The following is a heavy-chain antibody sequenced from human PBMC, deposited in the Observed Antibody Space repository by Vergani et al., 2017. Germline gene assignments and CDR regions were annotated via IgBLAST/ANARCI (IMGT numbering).Heavy chain of an antibody. J-gene: IGHJ4*02. CDR1: GYSISSGYY. V-gene: IGHV4-38-2*01. D-gene: IGHD5-24*01. CDR2: IYHSGST. Sequence: QVQLQESGPGLVKPSETLSLTCAVSGYSISSGYYWGWIRQPPGKGLEWIGSIYHSGSTNYNPSLKSRVTISVDTSKNQFSLKLSSVTAADTAVYYCAAVEMATIGYWGQGTLVTVSS. CDR3: AAVEMATIGY.